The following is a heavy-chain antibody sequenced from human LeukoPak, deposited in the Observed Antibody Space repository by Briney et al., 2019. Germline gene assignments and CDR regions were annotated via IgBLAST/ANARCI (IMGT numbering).Heavy chain of an antibody. CDR3: AGDDGYGQRDFDY. Sequence: ASVKVSCKASGYTFTSYYMHWMRQAPGQGLEWMGIVNPSSGSTSYAQKFQGRVTMTRDTSTSTVYMELSSLRSEDTAVYYCAGDDGYGQRDFDYWGQGTLVTVSS. CDR1: GYTFTSYY. J-gene: IGHJ4*02. V-gene: IGHV1-46*01. CDR2: VNPSSGST. D-gene: IGHD5-24*01.